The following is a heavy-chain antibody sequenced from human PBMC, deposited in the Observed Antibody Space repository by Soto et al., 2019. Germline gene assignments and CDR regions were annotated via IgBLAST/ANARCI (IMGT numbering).Heavy chain of an antibody. CDR1: GGSISSSNW. CDR3: ARDGGITIFGVVTKNNWFDP. V-gene: IGHV4-4*02. J-gene: IGHJ5*02. Sequence: SETLSLTCAVSGGSISSSNWWSWVRQPPGKGLEWIGEIYHSGSTNYNPSLKSRVTISVDKSKNQFSLKLSSVTAADTAVYYCARDGGITIFGVVTKNNWFDPWGQGTLVTVSS. D-gene: IGHD3-3*01. CDR2: IYHSGST.